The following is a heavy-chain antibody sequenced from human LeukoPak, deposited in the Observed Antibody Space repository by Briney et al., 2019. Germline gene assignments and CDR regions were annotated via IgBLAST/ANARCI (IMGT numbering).Heavy chain of an antibody. CDR3: AVAKTAATLDRYNWNYYFDY. D-gene: IGHD1-7*01. CDR2: ISGSGGST. CDR1: GFTFSSYA. V-gene: IGHV3-23*01. J-gene: IGHJ4*02. Sequence: GGSLRLSCAASGFTFSSYAMSWVRQAPGKGLEWVSAISGSGGSTYYADSVKGRFTISRDNSKNTLYLQMNSLRAEDTAVYHCAVAKTAATLDRYNWNYYFDYWGQGTLVTVSS.